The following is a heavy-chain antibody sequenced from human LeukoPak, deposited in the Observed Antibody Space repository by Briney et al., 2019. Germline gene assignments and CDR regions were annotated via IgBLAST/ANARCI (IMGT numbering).Heavy chain of an antibody. CDR3: ARHSLVAGTSGCFDS. V-gene: IGHV5-51*01. Sequence: GESLKISCKGSGYNFTTYWIGWVRQMPGKGLEWMGIIYPVDSKTRYSPSFQGQVTISADKSISTAYLQWSSLSDTDTAMYYCARHSLVAGTSGCFDSWGQGTLVTVSS. J-gene: IGHJ5*01. CDR1: GYNFTTYW. D-gene: IGHD6-19*01. CDR2: IYPVDSKT.